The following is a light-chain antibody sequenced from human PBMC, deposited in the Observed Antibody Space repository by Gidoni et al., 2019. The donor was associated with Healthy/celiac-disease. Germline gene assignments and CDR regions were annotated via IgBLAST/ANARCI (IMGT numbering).Light chain of an antibody. CDR2: QDS. CDR1: KLGDKY. V-gene: IGLV3-1*01. CDR3: QAWDSSTAV. Sequence: SYELTQPPSVSVSPGQTASITCSGDKLGDKYACWYQQQPGQSPVLVINQDSKRPSGIPERFSGSNSGNTATLTISGTQAMDEADYYCQAWDSSTAVFGVGTKLTVL. J-gene: IGLJ2*01.